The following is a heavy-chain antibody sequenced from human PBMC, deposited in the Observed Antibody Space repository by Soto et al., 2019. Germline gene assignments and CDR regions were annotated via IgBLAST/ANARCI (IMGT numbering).Heavy chain of an antibody. D-gene: IGHD4-17*01. CDR3: ARGSVTTGGGPDYFDY. CDR2: IYYSGST. CDR1: GGSISSGGYY. J-gene: IGHJ4*02. Sequence: QVQLQESGPGLVKPSQTLSLTCTVSGGSISSGGYYWSWIRQHPGKGLEWIGYIYYSGSTYYNPSPKSRVTISVDTSKNQFSLKLSSVTAADTAVYYCARGSVTTGGGPDYFDYWGQGTLVTVSS. V-gene: IGHV4-31*03.